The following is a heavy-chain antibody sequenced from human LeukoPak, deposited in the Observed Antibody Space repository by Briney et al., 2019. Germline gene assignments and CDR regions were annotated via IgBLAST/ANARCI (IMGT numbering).Heavy chain of an antibody. CDR1: EFTFSSYA. CDR3: AKDQWFGELLVTNYYYYYGMDV. D-gene: IGHD3-10*01. V-gene: IGHV3-30*04. CDR2: ISYDGSNK. Sequence: GGSLRLSCAASEFTFSSYAMHWVRQAPGKGLEWVAVISYDGSNKYYADSVKGRFTISRDNSKNTLYLQMNSLRAEDTAVYYCAKDQWFGELLVTNYYYYYGMDVWGQGTTVTVSS. J-gene: IGHJ6*02.